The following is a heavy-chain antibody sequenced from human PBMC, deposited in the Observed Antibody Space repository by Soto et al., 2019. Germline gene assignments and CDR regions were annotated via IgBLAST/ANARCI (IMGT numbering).Heavy chain of an antibody. CDR1: GFTFSSYS. CDR2: ITSSGTTV. CDR3: ARGSSNWAYYFDF. D-gene: IGHD6-13*01. V-gene: IGHV3-48*02. Sequence: EVHLVESGGGLVQPGGSLRLTCAASGFTFSSYSLNWVRRAPGKGLVGVSYITSSGTTVYYADSVRGRFTISRDNAKISLYLQMNSLRDNDTAVYYCARGSSNWAYYFDFWGQGTLVTVSS. J-gene: IGHJ4*02.